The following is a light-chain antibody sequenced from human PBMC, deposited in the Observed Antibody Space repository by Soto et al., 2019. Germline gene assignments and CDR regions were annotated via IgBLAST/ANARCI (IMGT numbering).Light chain of an antibody. J-gene: IGLJ1*01. CDR2: DTS. V-gene: IGLV7-46*01. CDR1: SGAVTSGHY. Sequence: QAVVTQEPSLTVSPGGTVTLTCGSSSGAVTSGHYPYWFQQKPGQAPRTLIYDTSNKHSWTPARFSGSLLGGKAALTLSGAQPEDDAEYYCLLSYGGARPGVFGTGTKLTVL. CDR3: LLSYGGARPGV.